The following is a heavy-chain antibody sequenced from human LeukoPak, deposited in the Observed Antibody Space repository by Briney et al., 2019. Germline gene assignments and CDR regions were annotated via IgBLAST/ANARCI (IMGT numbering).Heavy chain of an antibody. Sequence: SETLSLTCTVSGGSISSYYWSWIRQPPGKGLEWIGYIYYSGSTNYNPSLNSRVTISVDRSKNQFSLKLTSVTAADTAMYYCARDSRVGGFDPWGQGTLTTVSS. D-gene: IGHD1-26*01. J-gene: IGHJ5*02. CDR3: ARDSRVGGFDP. V-gene: IGHV4-59*12. CDR2: IYYSGST. CDR1: GGSISSYY.